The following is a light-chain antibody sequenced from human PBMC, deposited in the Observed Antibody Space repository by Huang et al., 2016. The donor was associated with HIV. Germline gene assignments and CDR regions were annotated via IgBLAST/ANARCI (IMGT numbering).Light chain of an antibody. CDR2: AAS. CDR3: QQSSSSLPFT. V-gene: IGKV1-39*01. Sequence: DIQMTQSPSSLSASVGDRVTMTCRASQSIDTYLRWYQQRPGKAPKLLIYAASSLQSGVPPMFSGIGSGTEFTLTISSLELEDFATYYCQQSSSSLPFTFGPGTTVDLK. CDR1: QSIDTY. J-gene: IGKJ3*01.